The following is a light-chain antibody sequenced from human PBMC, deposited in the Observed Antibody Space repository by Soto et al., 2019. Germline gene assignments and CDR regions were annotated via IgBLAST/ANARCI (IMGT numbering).Light chain of an antibody. Sequence: QSVLTQPASVSGSPGQSITISCTGTSSDVGGYNYVSWYQQHPCKAPKLMIYDVSNRPSGVSNRFSGSKSGNTASLTISGLQAEDEADYYCSSYTSSSTLEYVFGTGTKVTVL. J-gene: IGLJ1*01. CDR1: SSDVGGYNY. V-gene: IGLV2-14*01. CDR3: SSYTSSSTLEYV. CDR2: DVS.